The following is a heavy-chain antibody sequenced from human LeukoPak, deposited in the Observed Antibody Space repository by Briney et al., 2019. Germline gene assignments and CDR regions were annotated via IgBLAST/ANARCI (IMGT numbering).Heavy chain of an antibody. CDR3: ARGNCGSGGSCSLLRGCFCDYYMDV. CDR1: GFTFDDYG. CDR2: INWNGGST. V-gene: IGHV3-20*04. Sequence: GGSLRLSCAASGFTFDDYGMSWVRQAPGKGLEWVSGINWNGGSTGYADSVKGRFTISRDNAKNSLYLQMNSLRAEDTAVYYCARGNCGSGGSCSLLRGCFCDYYMDVWGKGTTVTVSS. J-gene: IGHJ6*03. D-gene: IGHD2-15*01.